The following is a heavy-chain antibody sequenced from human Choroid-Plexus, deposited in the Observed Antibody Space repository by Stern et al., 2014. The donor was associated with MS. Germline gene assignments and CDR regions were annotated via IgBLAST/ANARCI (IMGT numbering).Heavy chain of an antibody. D-gene: IGHD2/OR15-2a*01. CDR1: GFTFGSCA. V-gene: IGHV3-30*18. Sequence: DQLVESGGGVVQPGRPLRLSCVASGFTFGSCAMHWVRQAPGMGLEWVAGGSYDGSNKYYADSVKGRFTISRDNSQNTLYMQMSSLRPEDTAVYYCAKDRQYLTYFCDHWGQGSLVTVSS. J-gene: IGHJ5*02. CDR2: GSYDGSNK. CDR3: AKDRQYLTYFCDH.